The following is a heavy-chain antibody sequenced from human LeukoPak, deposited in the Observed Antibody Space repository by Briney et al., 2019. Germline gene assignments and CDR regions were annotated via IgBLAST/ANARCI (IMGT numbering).Heavy chain of an antibody. CDR1: GYTFTGYY. D-gene: IGHD3-16*02. V-gene: IGHV1-2*02. J-gene: IGHJ4*02. CDR2: INPNSGGT. Sequence: ASVKVSCKASGYTFTGYYMHWVRQAPGQGLEWMGWINPNSGGTNYAQKFQGRVTMTRDTSISTAYMELSRLRSDDTAVYYCARDDYDYVWGSYRPFDYWGQGTLVTVSS. CDR3: ARDDYDYVWGSYRPFDY.